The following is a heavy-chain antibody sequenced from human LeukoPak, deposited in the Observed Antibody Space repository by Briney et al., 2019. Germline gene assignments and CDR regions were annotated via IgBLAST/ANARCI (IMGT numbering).Heavy chain of an antibody. CDR3: ARHFYGGNLDFDY. D-gene: IGHD4-23*01. CDR1: GGSISSYY. Sequence: SETLSLTCTVSGGSISSYYWSWIRQPPGKGLEWIGYIYYSGSTNYNPSLKSRVTISLDTSKNQFFLKLSFVTAADTAVYYCARHFYGGNLDFDYWGQGTLVTVSS. CDR2: IYYSGST. V-gene: IGHV4-59*01. J-gene: IGHJ4*02.